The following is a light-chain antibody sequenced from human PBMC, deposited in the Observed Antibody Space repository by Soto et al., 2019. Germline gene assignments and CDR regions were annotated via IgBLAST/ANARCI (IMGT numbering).Light chain of an antibody. CDR2: GAS. V-gene: IGKV3-20*01. CDR3: QHPWT. CDR1: QIVTSTY. Sequence: EIVLTQFPGTLSLSPGERATLSCRASQIVTSTYLAWYQQKPGQAPRLLIYGASSRATGIPDRFSGSVSGTDFTLTISRLEPEDVAVYYCQHPWTFGQGTKVEIK. J-gene: IGKJ1*01.